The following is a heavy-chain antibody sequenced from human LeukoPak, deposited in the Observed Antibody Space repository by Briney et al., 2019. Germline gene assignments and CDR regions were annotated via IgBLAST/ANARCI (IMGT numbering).Heavy chain of an antibody. V-gene: IGHV3-9*01. Sequence: GGSLRLSCAASGFTFDDYAMHWVRQAPGKGLEWVSGISWNSGSLGYADSVKGRFTISRDNAKNSLYLQMNSLRAEDTAIYYCVRRSASGWFYFDYWGQGTLVTVSS. D-gene: IGHD6-19*01. CDR1: GFTFDDYA. CDR3: VRRSASGWFYFDY. CDR2: ISWNSGSL. J-gene: IGHJ4*02.